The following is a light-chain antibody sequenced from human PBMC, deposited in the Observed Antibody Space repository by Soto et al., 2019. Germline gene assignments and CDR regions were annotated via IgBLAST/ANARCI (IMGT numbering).Light chain of an antibody. J-gene: IGKJ2*01. CDR3: QQYNQWPPYT. Sequence: EIVMTQSPAPRFLSLGKKATLFAGPSQVFGRTLAWYQQNPGQSPSLLVNGASTRANGTPARFSGSGSGTEFTLTISSLQSEDVAVYYCQQYNQWPPYTFGQGTNVEIK. CDR2: GAS. V-gene: IGKV3-15*01. CDR1: QVFGRT.